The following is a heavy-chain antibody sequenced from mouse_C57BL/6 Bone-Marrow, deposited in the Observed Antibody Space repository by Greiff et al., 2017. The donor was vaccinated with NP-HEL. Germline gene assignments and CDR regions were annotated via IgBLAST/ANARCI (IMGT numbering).Heavy chain of an antibody. CDR2: ISYDGSN. D-gene: IGHD2-1*01. J-gene: IGHJ2*01. V-gene: IGHV3-6*01. CDR1: GYSITSGYY. CDR3: ASRGNLDY. Sequence: ESGPGLVKPSQSLSLTCSVTGYSITSGYYWNWIRQFPGNKLEWMGYISYDGSNNYNPSLKNRISITRDTSKNQFFLKLNSVTTEDTATYYCASRGNLDYWGQGTTLTVSS.